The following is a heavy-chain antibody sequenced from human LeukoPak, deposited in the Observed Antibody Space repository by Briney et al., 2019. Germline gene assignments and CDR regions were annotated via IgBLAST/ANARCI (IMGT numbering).Heavy chain of an antibody. Sequence: GGSLRLSCAASGFTLSSYAMSWVSQAPGKGLEWVSGISATGGSTYYADSVKGRFTISRDNSKNTPYLQMNSLRAEDTAVYYCAKGQGGYYFDFWGQGTLVTVSS. V-gene: IGHV3-23*01. J-gene: IGHJ4*02. CDR1: GFTLSSYA. D-gene: IGHD3-16*01. CDR2: ISATGGST. CDR3: AKGQGGYYFDF.